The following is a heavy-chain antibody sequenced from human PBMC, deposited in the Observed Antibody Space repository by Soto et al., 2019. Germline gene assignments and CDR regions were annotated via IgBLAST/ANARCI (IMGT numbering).Heavy chain of an antibody. D-gene: IGHD6-6*01. Sequence: GASVKVSCKASGGTFSSYTISWVRQAPGQGLEWMGRIIPILGIANYAQKFQGRVTITADKSTSTSYMELSSLRSEDTAVYYCARDTAARPTNDAFDIWGQGTMVTVSS. CDR2: IIPILGIA. V-gene: IGHV1-69*04. J-gene: IGHJ3*02. CDR1: GGTFSSYT. CDR3: ARDTAARPTNDAFDI.